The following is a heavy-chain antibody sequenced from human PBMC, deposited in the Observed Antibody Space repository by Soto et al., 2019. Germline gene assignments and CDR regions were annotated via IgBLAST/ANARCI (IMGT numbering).Heavy chain of an antibody. J-gene: IGHJ6*02. V-gene: IGHV3-11*06. CDR3: ARDSTGSGLDYGMDV. Sequence: QVQLVESGGGLVKPGGSLRLSCAASGFTFNDHYMTWIRQAPGKGLGWVSFISSDSIYTNSADSVKGRFTISIDNAKNLLYLQMSSLRVEDTAVYYCARDSTGSGLDYGMDVWGQGTTVAFSS. CDR1: GFTFNDHY. CDR2: ISSDSIYT. D-gene: IGHD3-10*01.